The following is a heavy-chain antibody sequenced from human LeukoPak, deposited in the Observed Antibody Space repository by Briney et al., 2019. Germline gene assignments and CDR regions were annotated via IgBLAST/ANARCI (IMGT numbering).Heavy chain of an antibody. CDR1: GGSFSGYY. J-gene: IGHJ4*02. D-gene: IGHD3-10*01. CDR3: ARAGFGLAPHRGTPFDY. CDR2: IYHSGSS. Sequence: SETLSLTCAVYGGSFSGYYWSWIRQPPGKGLEWIGEIYHSGSSSYNPSLKSRVTISVDTSKNQFSLKLTSVTAADTAVYYCARAGFGLAPHRGTPFDYWGQGTLVTVSS. V-gene: IGHV4-34*01.